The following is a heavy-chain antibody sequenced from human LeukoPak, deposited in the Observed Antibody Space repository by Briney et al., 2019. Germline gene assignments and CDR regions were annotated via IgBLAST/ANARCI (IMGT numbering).Heavy chain of an antibody. J-gene: IGHJ6*04. CDR2: IIPIFGTA. Sequence: SVKVSCKASGGTFSSYATSWVRQAPGQGLEWMGGIIPIFGTANYAQKFQGRVTITADKSTSTAYMELSSLRSEDTAVYYCARNPHDYGDYSYYYYYGMDVWGKGTTVTVSS. CDR1: GGTFSSYA. D-gene: IGHD4-17*01. CDR3: ARNPHDYGDYSYYYYYGMDV. V-gene: IGHV1-69*06.